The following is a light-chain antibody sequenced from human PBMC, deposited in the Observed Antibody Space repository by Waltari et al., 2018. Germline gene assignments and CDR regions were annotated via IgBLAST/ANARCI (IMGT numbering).Light chain of an antibody. CDR3: QQSYSTPRT. J-gene: IGKJ1*01. Sequence: DIQMTQLPSSLSASVGDRDTITCRASQSISSYLNWYQQKPGKAPKLLIYAASSLQSGVPSRFSGSGSGTDFTLTISSLQPEDFATYYCQQSYSTPRTFGQGTKVEIK. V-gene: IGKV1-39*01. CDR2: AAS. CDR1: QSISSY.